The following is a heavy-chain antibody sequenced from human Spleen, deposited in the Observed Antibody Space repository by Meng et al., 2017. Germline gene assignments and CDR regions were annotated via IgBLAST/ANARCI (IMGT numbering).Heavy chain of an antibody. Sequence: QGQLQEPGPGLVGPSETPSLTCTVSGGSVSSGNYYWGWVRQPPGKGLEWIGFIYHTGSTDCNPSLKRRVTISVDTSNNHFSLKLTSVTAADTAVYYCARSYGSGTYWYFDLWGRGTLVTVSS. J-gene: IGHJ2*01. D-gene: IGHD3-10*01. CDR2: IYHTGST. CDR3: ARSYGSGTYWYFDL. CDR1: GGSVSSGNYY. V-gene: IGHV4-61*03.